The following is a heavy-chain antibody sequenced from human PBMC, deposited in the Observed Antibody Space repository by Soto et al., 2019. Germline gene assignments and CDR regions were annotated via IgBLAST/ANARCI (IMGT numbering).Heavy chain of an antibody. CDR1: GGTFSSYA. CDR2: IIPIFGTA. V-gene: IGHV1-69*12. D-gene: IGHD2-15*01. J-gene: IGHJ4*02. CDR3: ARGYCSGGSCYPFDY. Sequence: QVQLVQSGAEVKKPGSSVKVSCKASGGTFSSYAISWVRQAPGQGLEWMGGIIPIFGTANYAQKFQGRVTVTADESTSTAYLGLGSRSSEDPAVYYCARGYCSGGSCYPFDYWGQGTLVTVSS.